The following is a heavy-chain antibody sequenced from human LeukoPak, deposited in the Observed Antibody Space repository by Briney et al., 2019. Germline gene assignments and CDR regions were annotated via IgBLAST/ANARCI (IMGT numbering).Heavy chain of an antibody. D-gene: IGHD6-19*01. CDR1: GGSFSGYY. J-gene: IGHJ4*02. CDR3: ARVGKYSSGWYTFDY. CDR2: INHSGST. V-gene: IGHV4-34*01. Sequence: SETLSLTCAVYGGSFSGYYWSWIRQPPGKGLEWIGEINHSGSTNYNPSLKSRVTISVDTSKNQFSLKLSSVTAADTAVYYCARVGKYSSGWYTFDYWGQGTLVTVSS.